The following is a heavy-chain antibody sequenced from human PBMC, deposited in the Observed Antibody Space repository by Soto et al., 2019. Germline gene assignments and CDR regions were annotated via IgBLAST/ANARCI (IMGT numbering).Heavy chain of an antibody. CDR2: ISAYNGNT. J-gene: IGHJ4*02. CDR3: ARVMEIQLWLEGSDY. V-gene: IGHV1-18*01. CDR1: GYTFTSYG. Sequence: QVQLVQSGAEVKKPGASVKVSCKASGYTFTSYGISWVRQAPGHGLEWMGWISAYNGNTNYAQKLQGRVTMTTDTSTSTADLELRSLRSDDTAVYYCARVMEIQLWLEGSDYWGQGTLVTVSS. D-gene: IGHD5-18*01.